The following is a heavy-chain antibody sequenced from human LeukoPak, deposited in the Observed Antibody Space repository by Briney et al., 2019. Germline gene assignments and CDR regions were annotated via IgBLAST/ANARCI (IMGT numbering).Heavy chain of an antibody. V-gene: IGHV4-59*01. D-gene: IGHD3-22*01. Sequence: SETLSLTCTVSGGSISSYYWSWIRQPPGKGLEWIGYIYYSGSTNYNRSLKSRVTISVDTSKNQFSLKLSSVTAADTAVYYCASADSSGYASFDYWGQGTLVTVSS. CDR1: GGSISSYY. CDR2: IYYSGST. J-gene: IGHJ4*02. CDR3: ASADSSGYASFDY.